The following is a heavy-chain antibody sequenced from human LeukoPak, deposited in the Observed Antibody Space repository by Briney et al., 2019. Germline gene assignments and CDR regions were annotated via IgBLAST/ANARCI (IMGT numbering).Heavy chain of an antibody. J-gene: IGHJ6*03. V-gene: IGHV3-23*01. D-gene: IGHD2-21*01. CDR3: AKDRGRAIDYYMDV. CDR1: GVAFSSHA. Sequence: HPGGSLRLSCAASGVAFSSHAMSWVRQAPGKGLEWVSAISGSGGRTDYADSVKGRFTISRDNPKDTLYLQMKNLRVEDTAVYYCAKDRGRAIDYYMDVRGKGTTVTVSS. CDR2: ISGSGGRT.